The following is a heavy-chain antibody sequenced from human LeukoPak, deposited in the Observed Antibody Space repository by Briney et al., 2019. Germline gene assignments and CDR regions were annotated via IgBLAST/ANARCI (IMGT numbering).Heavy chain of an antibody. CDR1: GFTFSSNS. D-gene: IGHD3-22*01. CDR2: ISSSSIYI. J-gene: IGHJ4*02. Sequence: GGSLRLSCAASGFTFSSNSMNWVRQAPGKGLEWVSSISSSSIYIYYADSVKGRFTISRDDAKNSLYLQMNSLRAEDTAVYYCARGPYYYDSSGYKTLDYWGQGTLVTVSS. CDR3: ARGPYYYDSSGYKTLDY. V-gene: IGHV3-21*01.